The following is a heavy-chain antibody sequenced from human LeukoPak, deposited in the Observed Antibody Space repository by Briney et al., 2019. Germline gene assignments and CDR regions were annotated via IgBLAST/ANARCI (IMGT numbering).Heavy chain of an antibody. CDR2: VIPILGTA. CDR1: GGTFSSYA. CDR3: APIPARHNYYYYYMDV. V-gene: IGHV1-69*05. D-gene: IGHD6-6*01. Sequence: SVKVSCKAAGGTFSSYAINCGRQAPGHGVKWMGGVIPILGTANYSQKFQGRVTITTDESTSTAYLELSSLRPEGTAVYFCAPIPARHNYYYYYMDVWGKGTTLTVCS. J-gene: IGHJ6*03.